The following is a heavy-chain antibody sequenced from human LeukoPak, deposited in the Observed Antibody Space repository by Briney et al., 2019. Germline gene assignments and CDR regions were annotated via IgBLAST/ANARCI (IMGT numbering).Heavy chain of an antibody. CDR3: ARQVSSSGLYIVYFDY. CDR1: GGSISSSSHY. J-gene: IGHJ4*02. V-gene: IGHV4-39*01. D-gene: IGHD6-19*01. CDR2: IYYSGRT. Sequence: PSETLSLTCTVSGGSISSSSHYWGWIRQPPGKGLEWIGSIYYSGRTYYNPSLKSRVTISVDTSKNQFSLKLSSVTAADTAVYNCARQVSSSGLYIVYFDYWGQGTLVTVSS.